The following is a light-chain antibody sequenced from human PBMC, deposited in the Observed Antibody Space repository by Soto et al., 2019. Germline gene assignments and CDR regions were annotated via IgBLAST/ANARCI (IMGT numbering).Light chain of an antibody. V-gene: IGLV1-44*01. CDR3: AAWDDSLNGQV. CDR1: SSNIGSNT. J-gene: IGLJ1*01. CDR2: SNN. Sequence: QSVLTQPPSASGTPGQRVTISCSGGSSNIGSNTVNWYQQLPGTAPKVLIYSNNQRPSGVPDRFSGSKSGTSASLAISGLQSEDEADYYYAAWDDSLNGQVFGTGTKLTVL.